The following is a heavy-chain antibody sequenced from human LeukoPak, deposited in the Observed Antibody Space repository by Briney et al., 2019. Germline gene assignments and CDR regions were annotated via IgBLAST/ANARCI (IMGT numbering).Heavy chain of an antibody. J-gene: IGHJ3*02. D-gene: IGHD4-11*01. Sequence: PGGSLRLSCAASGFTFSSYWMHWVRQAPGKGLVWVSRINSDGSSTSYADSVKGRFTISRDNAKNTLYLQMNSPRAEDTAVYYCARERTTDNAFDIWGQGTMVTVSS. CDR1: GFTFSSYW. CDR2: INSDGSST. CDR3: ARERTTDNAFDI. V-gene: IGHV3-74*01.